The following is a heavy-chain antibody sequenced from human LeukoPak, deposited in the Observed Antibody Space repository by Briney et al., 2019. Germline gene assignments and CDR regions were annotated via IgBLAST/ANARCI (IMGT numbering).Heavy chain of an antibody. J-gene: IGHJ4*02. CDR1: GFAFRSYG. V-gene: IGHV3-33*06. CDR3: VKVSDGDYYFDY. CDR2: IWYDGSNK. D-gene: IGHD4-17*01. Sequence: PGGSLRLSCAASGFAFRSYGMHWVRQAPGKGLEWVAVIWYDGSNKYYADSVKGRFTISRDNSKNTLYLQMNSLRGEDTAMYYCVKVSDGDYYFDYWGQGTLVTVSS.